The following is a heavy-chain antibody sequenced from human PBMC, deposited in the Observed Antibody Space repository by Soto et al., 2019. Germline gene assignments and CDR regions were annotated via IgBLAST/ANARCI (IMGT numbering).Heavy chain of an antibody. D-gene: IGHD4-17*01. Sequence: QVQLQESGPGLVKPSQTLSLTCTVSGGSISSGDYYLSWIRQPPGKGLEWIGYISYTGSTYYNPSLQSRVTITVDTSKNQVSLKVSDVTAADTAVYYCARATLTVTTTPFAYWGRGTLVTVSS. J-gene: IGHJ4*02. CDR1: GGSISSGDYY. CDR3: ARATLTVTTTPFAY. V-gene: IGHV4-30-4*01. CDR2: ISYTGST.